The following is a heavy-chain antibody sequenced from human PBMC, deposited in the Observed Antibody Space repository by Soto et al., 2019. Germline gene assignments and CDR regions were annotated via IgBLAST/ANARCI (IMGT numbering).Heavy chain of an antibody. D-gene: IGHD3-22*01. Sequence: GGSLRLSCAASGFTFSSYGMHWVRQAPGKWLEWVAVIWYDGSNKYYADSVKGRFTISRDNSKNTLYLQMNSLRAEDTAVYYCARGLYYYDSSGYYYGPHDYYYYGMDVWGQGTTVTVSS. J-gene: IGHJ6*02. CDR3: ARGLYYYDSSGYYYGPHDYYYYGMDV. V-gene: IGHV3-33*01. CDR1: GFTFSSYG. CDR2: IWYDGSNK.